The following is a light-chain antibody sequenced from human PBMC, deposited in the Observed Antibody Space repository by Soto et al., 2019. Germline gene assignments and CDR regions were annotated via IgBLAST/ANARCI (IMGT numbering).Light chain of an antibody. CDR1: QSISSNF. Sequence: IVLTKSPVTLSLSPGEGATPSCRASQSISSNFLAWYQQKRGQAPRLLIHGASNRATGIPDRFSGSGSGTDFTLTISSLEPEDFAVYYCQQRSNWPLPFGGGTKVDIK. CDR3: QQRSNWPLP. CDR2: GAS. V-gene: IGKV3D-20*02. J-gene: IGKJ4*01.